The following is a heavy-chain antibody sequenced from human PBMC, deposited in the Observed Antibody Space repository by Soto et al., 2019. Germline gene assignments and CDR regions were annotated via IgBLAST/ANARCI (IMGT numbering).Heavy chain of an antibody. CDR1: GYTFNAFY. D-gene: IGHD4-17*01. J-gene: IGHJ6*02. V-gene: IGHV1-46*02. Sequence: QVQLVQSGAEVKKPGASVKVSCKAFGYTFNAFYMHWVRQAHGQGLEWMGVINPRGDGTSYAQKFQGRVTMTRDTFTSTVYMELSSLRSEDTAVYDCARVALGYDYADIWGQGTTVTVSS. CDR2: INPRGDGT. CDR3: ARVALGYDYADI.